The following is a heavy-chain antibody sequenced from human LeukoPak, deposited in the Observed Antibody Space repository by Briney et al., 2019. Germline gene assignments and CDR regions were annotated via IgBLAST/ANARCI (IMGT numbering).Heavy chain of an antibody. V-gene: IGHV4-59*01. Sequence: PSETLSLTCTVSGGSISSYYWMWIRQPPGKGREGIVYIYYSGSTNYNPSLKSRVTISVDTSKNQFSLKLSSVPAADTAVYYCARARAIFGVVIIPPHMDVWGKGTTVTVSS. CDR3: ARARAIFGVVIIPPHMDV. CDR1: GGSISSYY. D-gene: IGHD3-3*01. CDR2: IYYSGST. J-gene: IGHJ6*03.